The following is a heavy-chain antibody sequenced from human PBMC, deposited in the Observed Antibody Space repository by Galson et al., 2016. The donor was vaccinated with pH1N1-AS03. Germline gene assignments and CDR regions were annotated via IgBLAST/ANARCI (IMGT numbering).Heavy chain of an antibody. CDR2: IYYNGPA. V-gene: IGHV4-59*01. J-gene: IGHJ4*02. D-gene: IGHD6-6*01. Sequence: SETLSLTCTVSGGSITNYYWTWIRQPPGKGLEWIGYIYYNGPANYNPSLNSRVTISADTSKKQFFLNLTSVTAADPAVYFCTRGVTYSSSSPAYFGYWGQGTLVTVSS. CDR3: TRGVTYSSSSPAYFGY. CDR1: GGSITNYY.